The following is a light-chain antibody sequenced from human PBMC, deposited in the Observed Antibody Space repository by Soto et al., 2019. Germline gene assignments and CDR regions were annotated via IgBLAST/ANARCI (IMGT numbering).Light chain of an antibody. CDR2: GAS. CDR1: QSVSNNY. V-gene: IGKV3-20*01. Sequence: IVLTQSPSTLSVSPGERATLSCRASQSVSNNYLAWYQQKPGQAPRLLIYGASNRATGIPDRFSGSGSGTDFTLTISRLEPEDFAVYYCQQYNNWPQTFGQGAKVDI. J-gene: IGKJ1*01. CDR3: QQYNNWPQT.